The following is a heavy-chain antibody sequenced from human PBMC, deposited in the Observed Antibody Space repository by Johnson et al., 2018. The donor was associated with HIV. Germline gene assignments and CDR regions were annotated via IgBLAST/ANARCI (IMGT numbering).Heavy chain of an antibody. D-gene: IGHD3-10*01. CDR3: AKDTYYSDAFDI. J-gene: IGHJ3*02. CDR2: IRYDGSNK. CDR1: GFTFSSYG. V-gene: IGHV3-30*02. Sequence: QMQLVESGGGVVQPGGSLRLSCAASGFTFSSYGMHWVRQAPGKGLEWVAFIRYDGSNKYYADSVKGRFTISRDNSKNTLYLQMNSLRAEDTAVYYCAKDTYYSDAFDIWGQGTMVTVSS.